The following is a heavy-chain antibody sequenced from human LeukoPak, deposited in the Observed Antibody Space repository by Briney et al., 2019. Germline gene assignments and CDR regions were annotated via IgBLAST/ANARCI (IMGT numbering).Heavy chain of an antibody. D-gene: IGHD2-15*01. V-gene: IGHV3-21*01. J-gene: IGHJ4*02. Sequence: PGGSLRLSCEVSGFTFSSYNMNWVRQAPGKGLEWVSSISSSSSYIYYADSMTGRFTISRDNAKNSLYLQMNSLRAEDTAVYYCARDFGSYCSGGSCYGDAYFDYWGQGTLVTVSS. CDR1: GFTFSSYN. CDR2: ISSSSSYI. CDR3: ARDFGSYCSGGSCYGDAYFDY.